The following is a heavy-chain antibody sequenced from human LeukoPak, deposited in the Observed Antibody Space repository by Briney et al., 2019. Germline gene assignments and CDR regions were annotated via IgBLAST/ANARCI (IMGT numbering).Heavy chain of an antibody. CDR3: ARDWGSGFRSGANFDY. CDR1: GGSISSYY. CDR2: IYTSGST. V-gene: IGHV4-4*07. D-gene: IGHD3-16*01. Sequence: SETLSLTCTVSGGSISSYYWSWIRQPAGKGLELIGRIYTSGSTNYNPSLKSRVTMSVDTSKNQFSLKLSSVTAADSAVYYCARDWGSGFRSGANFDYWGQGTLVTVSS. J-gene: IGHJ4*02.